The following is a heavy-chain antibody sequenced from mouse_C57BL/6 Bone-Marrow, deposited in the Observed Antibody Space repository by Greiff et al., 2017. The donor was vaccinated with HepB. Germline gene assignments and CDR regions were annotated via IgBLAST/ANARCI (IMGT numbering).Heavy chain of an antibody. J-gene: IGHJ2*01. CDR1: GFTFSDYY. D-gene: IGHD2-1*01. CDR2: INYDGSST. V-gene: IGHV5-16*01. CDR3: ARDQGNLGNFDY. Sequence: EVKLMESEGGLVQPGSSMKLSCTASGFTFSDYYMAWVRQVPEKGLEWVANINYDGSSTYYLDSLKSRFIISRDNAKNILYLQMSSLKSEDTATYYCARDQGNLGNFDYWGQGTTLTVSS.